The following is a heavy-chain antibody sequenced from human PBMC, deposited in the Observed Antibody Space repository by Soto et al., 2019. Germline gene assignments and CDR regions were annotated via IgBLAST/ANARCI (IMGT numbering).Heavy chain of an antibody. CDR1: GGFISSGGYY. D-gene: IGHD7-27*01. CDR2: IYYNGDT. Sequence: QVQLQESGPGLVKPSQTLSLTCTFSGGFISSGGYYWSWIRQHPGKGLEWIGYIYYNGDTYYNPSLKSRVSISIDTSKNQFSLRLTSVAAADTAVYYCARSHRDNWGSPDYFYYWGQGTLVTVSS. CDR3: ARSHRDNWGSPDYFYY. J-gene: IGHJ4*02. V-gene: IGHV4-31*03.